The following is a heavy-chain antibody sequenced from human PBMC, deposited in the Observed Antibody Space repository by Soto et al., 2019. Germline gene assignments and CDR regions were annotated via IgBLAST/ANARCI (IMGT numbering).Heavy chain of an antibody. CDR2: ITGSGGST. D-gene: IGHD3-10*01. CDR3: VRGGHGSGSYLGSS. CDR1: GFTFSSYV. J-gene: IGHJ5*02. V-gene: IGHV3-23*01. Sequence: GESLRLSCAASGFTFSSYVMSWVRQAPGKGLEWVSAITGSGGSTYYVDSVKGRFTISRDNAKNSVYLQMDSLRVEDTAVYYCVRGGHGSGSYLGSSWGQGILVTV.